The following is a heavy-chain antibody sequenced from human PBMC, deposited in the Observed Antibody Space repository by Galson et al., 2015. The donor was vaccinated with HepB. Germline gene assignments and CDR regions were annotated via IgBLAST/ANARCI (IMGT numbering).Heavy chain of an antibody. D-gene: IGHD5-12*01. Sequence: SVKVSCKASGYTFTTYAMHWVRQAPGQRLEWVGWINAGNGDTKYPQKFQGRVTITRDTSASTAYMELSSLGSEDTAVYYCARAKGNSAYDSLHYWGQGSLVTVSS. CDR2: INAGNGDT. CDR3: ARAKGNSAYDSLHY. V-gene: IGHV1-3*01. J-gene: IGHJ4*02. CDR1: GYTFTTYA.